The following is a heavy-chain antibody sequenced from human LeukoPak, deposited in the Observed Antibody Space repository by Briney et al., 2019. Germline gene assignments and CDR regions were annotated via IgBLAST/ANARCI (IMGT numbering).Heavy chain of an antibody. V-gene: IGHV3-48*04. J-gene: IGHJ6*03. Sequence: GGSLRLSCAASGFTFSSYSMNWVRQAPGKGLEWVSYISRSSTSINYADSVKGRCTISRDNAKNSLYLEMNSLRAEDTAVYYCARDRSIRFLECANGDMDVWGKGTTVIVSS. CDR1: GFTFSSYS. D-gene: IGHD3-3*01. CDR3: ARDRSIRFLECANGDMDV. CDR2: ISRSSTSI.